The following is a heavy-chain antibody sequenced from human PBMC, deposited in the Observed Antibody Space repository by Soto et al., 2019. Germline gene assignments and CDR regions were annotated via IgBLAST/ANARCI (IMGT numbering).Heavy chain of an antibody. CDR1: GGTFSSYT. Sequence: QVQLVQSGAEVKKPGSSVKVSCKASGGTFSSYTISWVRQAPGQGLEWMGRIIPILGIATYAQKCQGRVTIAADKSTSTAYMELSSLRSEDTAVYYCARDRGDGYNNVWGQGTMVTVSS. D-gene: IGHD5-12*01. CDR2: IIPILGIA. J-gene: IGHJ3*01. CDR3: ARDRGDGYNNV. V-gene: IGHV1-69*08.